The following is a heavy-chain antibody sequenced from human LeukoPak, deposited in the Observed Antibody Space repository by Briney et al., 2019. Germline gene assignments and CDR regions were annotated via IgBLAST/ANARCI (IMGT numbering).Heavy chain of an antibody. V-gene: IGHV3-74*01. CDR2: IDRDGSRI. J-gene: IGHJ4*02. CDR3: VRGNDYGGPHY. CDR1: GFTFSSYW. Sequence: GGSLRLSCAVSGFTFSSYWMHWVRQAPGKGLVWVSRIDRDGSRINYADSVKGRFTISRDNGKNTLFLQMNSLRAEDAAVYYCVRGNDYGGPHYWGQGTLVTISS. D-gene: IGHD4-23*01.